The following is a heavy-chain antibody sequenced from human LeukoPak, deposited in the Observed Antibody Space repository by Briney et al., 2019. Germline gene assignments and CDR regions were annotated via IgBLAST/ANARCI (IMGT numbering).Heavy chain of an antibody. D-gene: IGHD4-17*01. CDR3: AGSYGDGGDY. CDR2: IYYSGST. Sequence: SETLSLTCTVSGGSISSGGYYWSWIRQHPGKGLEWIGYIYYSGSTNYNPSLKSRVTISVDTSRNQFSLKLSSVTAADTAVYYCAGSYGDGGDYWGQGTLVTVSS. V-gene: IGHV4-61*08. J-gene: IGHJ4*02. CDR1: GGSISSGGYY.